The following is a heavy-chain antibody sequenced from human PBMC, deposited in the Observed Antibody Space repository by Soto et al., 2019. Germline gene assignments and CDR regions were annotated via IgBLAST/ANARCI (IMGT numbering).Heavy chain of an antibody. CDR3: ARGSIAARPGGEFDP. Sequence: PSETLSLTCAVYGGSFSGYYWSWIRQPPGKGLEWIGEINHSGSTNYNPSRKSRVTISVDTSKNQFSLKLSSVTAADTAVYYCARGSIAARPGGEFDPWGQGTLVTVSS. J-gene: IGHJ5*02. CDR1: GGSFSGYY. V-gene: IGHV4-34*01. D-gene: IGHD6-6*01. CDR2: INHSGST.